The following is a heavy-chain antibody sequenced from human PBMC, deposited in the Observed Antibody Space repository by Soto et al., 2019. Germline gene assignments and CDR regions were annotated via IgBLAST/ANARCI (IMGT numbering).Heavy chain of an antibody. D-gene: IGHD2-21*01. J-gene: IGHJ5*02. CDR2: IYWNDDK. CDR1: GFSLSTSGVG. CDR3: AHRPLXPLXXVTFDP. V-gene: IGHV2-5*01. Sequence: KESGPTLVKPTQTLTLTCTFSGFSLSTSGVGVGWIRQPPGKALEWLALIYWNDDKRYSPSLKSRLNITKDTSKNQVVLTMNNMGPVDTATXYWAHRPLXPLXXVTFDPWGXGTLVTVSS.